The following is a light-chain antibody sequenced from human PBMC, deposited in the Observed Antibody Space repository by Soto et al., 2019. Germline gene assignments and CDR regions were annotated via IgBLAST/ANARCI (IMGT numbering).Light chain of an antibody. CDR2: GAS. V-gene: IGKV3-20*01. Sequence: EIVLTQSPGTLSLSPGERATLSCRASQSVSSSYLAWYQQKPGQAPRLLIYGASSRATGIPDRFSGSGSGTAFTLTISSLEPDDFAVYYCQPYGSSPGTFGQGTKVEIK. J-gene: IGKJ1*01. CDR3: QPYGSSPGT. CDR1: QSVSSSY.